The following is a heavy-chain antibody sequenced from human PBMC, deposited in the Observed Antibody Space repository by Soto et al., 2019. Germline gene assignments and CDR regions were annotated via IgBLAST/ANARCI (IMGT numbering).Heavy chain of an antibody. D-gene: IGHD6-13*01. CDR3: ARGDIAAATFIYYYGMDL. CDR1: GFTLNNYW. J-gene: IGHJ6*02. Sequence: QLVESGGGLVQPGGSLRLSCAASGFTLNNYWMHWVRQAPGMGLVWVSRINGDATSTSYADSVKGRFTISRDNARNTLYLQMNSLRAEDTALYYCARGDIAAATFIYYYGMDLWGQGTTVTVS. V-gene: IGHV3-74*01. CDR2: INGDATST.